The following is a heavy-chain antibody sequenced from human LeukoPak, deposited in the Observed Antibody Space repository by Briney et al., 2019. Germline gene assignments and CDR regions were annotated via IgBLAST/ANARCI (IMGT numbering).Heavy chain of an antibody. V-gene: IGHV1-2*02. J-gene: IGHJ4*02. Sequence: ASVKVSCKASGYTFTTYDINWVRQAPGQGLEWMGWINPNSGGTNYAQKFQGRVTMTRDTSISTAYMELSRLRSDDTAVYYCAGTKDFWSGYFAYWGQGTLVTVSS. CDR2: INPNSGGT. D-gene: IGHD3-3*01. CDR3: AGTKDFWSGYFAY. CDR1: GYTFTTYD.